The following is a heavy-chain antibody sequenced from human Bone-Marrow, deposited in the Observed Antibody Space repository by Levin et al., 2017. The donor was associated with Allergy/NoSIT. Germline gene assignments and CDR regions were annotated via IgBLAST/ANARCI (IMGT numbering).Heavy chain of an antibody. J-gene: IGHJ4*02. V-gene: IGHV4-4*02. CDR3: ARHGGWNFDS. D-gene: IGHD6-19*01. CDR2: IFHSGNT. CDR1: GGSISSSGW. Sequence: ASETLSLTCSVSGGSISSSGWWSWVRQPPGKGLEWIAEIFHSGNTNYNPSLLSRVTISVDKAKNQLSLNLTSVTAADTAVYYCARHGGWNFDSWGQGMLVTVSS.